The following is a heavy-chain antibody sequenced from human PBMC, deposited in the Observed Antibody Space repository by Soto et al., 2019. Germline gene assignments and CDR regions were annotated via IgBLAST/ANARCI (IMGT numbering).Heavy chain of an antibody. D-gene: IGHD3-9*01. J-gene: IGHJ6*02. Sequence: PGESLKISCKGSGYSFTSYWIGWVRQMPGKGLEWMGIIYPGDSDTRYSPSFQGQVTISADKSISTAYLQWSSLKASDTAMYYCARRQYYDILTGYNYYGMDVWGQGTTVTVSS. CDR1: GYSFTSYW. V-gene: IGHV5-51*01. CDR3: ARRQYYDILTGYNYYGMDV. CDR2: IYPGDSDT.